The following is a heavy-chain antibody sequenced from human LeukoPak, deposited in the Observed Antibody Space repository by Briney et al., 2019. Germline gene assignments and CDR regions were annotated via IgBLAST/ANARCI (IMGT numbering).Heavy chain of an antibody. V-gene: IGHV3-23*01. D-gene: IGHD6-13*01. CDR3: AKGGYSANWRNYFDY. J-gene: IGHJ4*02. CDR1: GFTFSDYY. Sequence: GGSLRLSCAASGFTFSDYYMSWIRQAPGKGLEWVSTISETGDRYDADSVKGRFTISRDNSKNRVDLQMNSLRAEDTAVYYCAKGGYSANWRNYFDYWGQGTLVTVSS. CDR2: ISETGDR.